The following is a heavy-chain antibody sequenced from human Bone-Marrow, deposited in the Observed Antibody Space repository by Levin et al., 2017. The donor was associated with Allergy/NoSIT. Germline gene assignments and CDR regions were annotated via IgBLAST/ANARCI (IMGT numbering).Heavy chain of an antibody. D-gene: IGHD2-2*01. V-gene: IGHV3-7*01. CDR1: GFTFSSYW. CDR2: IKQDGSEK. CDR3: ARDFCSSTSCSASYYYGMDV. Sequence: HPGGSLRLSCAASGFTFSSYWMSWVRQAPGKGLEWVANIKQDGSEKYYVDSVKGRFTISRDNAKNSLYLQMNSLRAEDTAVYYCARDFCSSTSCSASYYYGMDVWGQGTTVTVSS. J-gene: IGHJ6*02.